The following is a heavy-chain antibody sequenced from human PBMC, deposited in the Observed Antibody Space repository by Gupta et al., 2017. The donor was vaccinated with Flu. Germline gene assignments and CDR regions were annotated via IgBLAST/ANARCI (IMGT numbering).Heavy chain of an antibody. J-gene: IGHJ3*02. D-gene: IGHD6-19*01. CDR2: TYKSGIT. CDR3: ARDGSGRSFQI. V-gene: IGHV4-4*08. CDR1: GSIGVES. Sequence: GSIGVESWSGIRQPPGEVREWIGYTYKSGITDYNPSLKSRVAIAVDSFKTQFSLGVGFVPAADTVLYYVARDGSGRSFQIWGQGTMVTVSS.